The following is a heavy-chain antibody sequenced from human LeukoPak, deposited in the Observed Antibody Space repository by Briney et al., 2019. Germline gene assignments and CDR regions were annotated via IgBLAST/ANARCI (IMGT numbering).Heavy chain of an antibody. J-gene: IGHJ4*02. D-gene: IGHD2-15*01. CDR3: ARAVSVAGPFDY. CDR1: GYSFTSYG. CDR2: MSAYNGKT. V-gene: IGHV1-18*01. Sequence: ALVKVSCKASGYSFTSYGFNWVRQAPGQGLEWMGWMSAYNGKTNYAHSLQGRVTVTADTSTSTAYMELRSLRSEDTAVYYCARAVSVAGPFDYWGQGTLVTVSS.